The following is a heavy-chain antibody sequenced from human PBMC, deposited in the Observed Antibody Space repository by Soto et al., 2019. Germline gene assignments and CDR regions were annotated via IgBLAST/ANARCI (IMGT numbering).Heavy chain of an antibody. Sequence: SETLSLTCTVSGGSISSSSYYWGWIRQPPGKGLEWIGSIYYSGSTYYNPSLKSRVTISVDTSKNQFSLKLSSVTAADTAVYYCARHALTGTPFGPPENWFDPWGQGTLVTVSS. CDR1: GGSISSSSYY. CDR2: IYYSGST. CDR3: ARHALTGTPFGPPENWFDP. V-gene: IGHV4-39*01. D-gene: IGHD1-7*01. J-gene: IGHJ5*02.